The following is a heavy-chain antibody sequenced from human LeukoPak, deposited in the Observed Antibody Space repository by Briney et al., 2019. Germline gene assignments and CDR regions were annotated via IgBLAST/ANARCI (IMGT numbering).Heavy chain of an antibody. CDR1: GFTFSSYW. D-gene: IGHD3-16*01. CDR3: LYGGYFQH. J-gene: IGHJ1*01. Sequence: QPGGSLRLSCAASGFTFSSYWMHWVRQVPNQGLMWVSRINSDETISEYVDSVNGRFTISRDNAKNTLYLQMNSLRAEDTAVYFCLYGGYFQHWGQGTLVTVSS. V-gene: IGHV3-74*01. CDR2: INSDETIS.